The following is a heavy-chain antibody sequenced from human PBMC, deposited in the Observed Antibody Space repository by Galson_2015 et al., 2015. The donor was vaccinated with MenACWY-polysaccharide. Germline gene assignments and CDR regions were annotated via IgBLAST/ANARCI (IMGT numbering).Heavy chain of an antibody. CDR3: AGPPTATGGHCRRATCFGWFDT. CDR1: GDSITSGTNW. J-gene: IGHJ5*02. V-gene: IGHV4-31*03. D-gene: IGHD2-2*01. Sequence: TLSLTCPVSGDSITSGTNWWNWFRPRPGTGPEWIGYIGDSGITHFNPYLRGRVSISRDTSTRQFSLRLNSVPDADTALYYCAGPPTATGGHCRRATCFGWFDTWGQGSLVTVSS. CDR2: IGDSGIT.